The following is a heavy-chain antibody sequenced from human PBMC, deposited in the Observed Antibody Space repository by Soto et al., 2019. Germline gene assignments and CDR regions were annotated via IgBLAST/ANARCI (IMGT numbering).Heavy chain of an antibody. Sequence: QVQLVQSGAEVKKPGSSGKVSCKASGDTVSNFAIIWVRQAPGQGLEWMGGIIPTFGTTDYAQSFPGRVSITADESTNTAYMDLYSLISEDTAIYFCARVDTSLFEGGEWFDPWCQGTLITVSS. CDR2: IIPTFGTT. V-gene: IGHV1-69*01. CDR3: ARVDTSLFEGGEWFDP. CDR1: GDTVSNFA. J-gene: IGHJ5*02. D-gene: IGHD5-18*01.